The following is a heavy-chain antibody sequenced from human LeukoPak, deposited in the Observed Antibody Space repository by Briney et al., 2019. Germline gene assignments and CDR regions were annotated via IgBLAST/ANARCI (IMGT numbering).Heavy chain of an antibody. CDR2: INHSGST. CDR3: ARTARDFDL. Sequence: GSLRLSCAASGFTFSDYYMRWIRQAPGKGLEWIGEINHSGSTNYNPSLKSRVTISVDTSKNQFSLKLSSVTAADTAVYYCARTARDFDLWGRGTLVTVSS. D-gene: IGHD5-18*01. CDR1: GFTFSDYY. J-gene: IGHJ2*01. V-gene: IGHV4-34*01.